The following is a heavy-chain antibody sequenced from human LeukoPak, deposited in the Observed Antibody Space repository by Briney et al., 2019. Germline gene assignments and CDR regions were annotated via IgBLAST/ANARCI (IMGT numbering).Heavy chain of an antibody. CDR3: VRGGYGPDY. CDR1: GFTFSTYW. V-gene: IGHV3-7*03. CDR2: IKQDGSVK. D-gene: IGHD5-12*01. Sequence: GGSLRLSCAASGFTFSTYWMSWVRQAPGKGLEWVANIKQDGSVKNYVDSVKGRFTISRDNAKNSLYLQMNCLRADDTAMYYCVRGGYGPDYWGQGTLVTVSS. J-gene: IGHJ4*02.